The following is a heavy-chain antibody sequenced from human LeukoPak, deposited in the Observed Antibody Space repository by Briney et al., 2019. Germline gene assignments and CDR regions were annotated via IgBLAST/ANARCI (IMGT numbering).Heavy chain of an antibody. CDR3: AKGPVSAIVGATTLDY. CDR1: RHLYSHYA. J-gene: IGHJ4*02. Sequence: GGSLTLPCAVWRHLYSHYAVNGVRQAPGKGLEWVSLISGSTGSTYYADSVKGRFSISRDNSKNTVYLQMNSLRVEDTAVYYCAKGPVSAIVGATTLDYWGQGTLVTVSS. D-gene: IGHD1-26*01. V-gene: IGHV3-23*01. CDR2: ISGSTGST.